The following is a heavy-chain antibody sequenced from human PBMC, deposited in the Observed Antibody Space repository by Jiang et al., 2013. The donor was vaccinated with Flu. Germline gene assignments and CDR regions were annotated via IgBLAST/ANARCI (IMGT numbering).Heavy chain of an antibody. V-gene: IGHV3-48*01. J-gene: IGHJ6*02. Sequence: LEWVSYISSSSTTIYYADSVRGRFTISRDNARNSLYLQVNSLRAEDTAVYYCARNHGMDVWGQGTTVTVSS. D-gene: IGHD1-14*01. CDR3: ARNHGMDV. CDR2: ISSSSTTI.